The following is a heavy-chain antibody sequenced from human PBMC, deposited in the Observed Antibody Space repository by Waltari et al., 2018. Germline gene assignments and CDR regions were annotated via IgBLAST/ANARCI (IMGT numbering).Heavy chain of an antibody. Sequence: EVQLVESGGGLVQPGGSLRISCAASGFTLSRYSMNWVRQAPGKGREWVSYISSSSSTIYYADSVKGRFTISRDNAKNSLELQMNSLRAEDTAGYYCARPSGELSLYRPLDYWGQGTLVTVSS. CDR2: ISSSSSTI. J-gene: IGHJ4*02. D-gene: IGHD3-16*02. CDR1: GFTLSRYS. V-gene: IGHV3-48*04. CDR3: ARPSGELSLYRPLDY.